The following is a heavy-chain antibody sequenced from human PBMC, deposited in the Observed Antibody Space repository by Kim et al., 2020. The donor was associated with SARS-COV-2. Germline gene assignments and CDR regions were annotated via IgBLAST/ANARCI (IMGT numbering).Heavy chain of an antibody. V-gene: IGHV3-15*01. J-gene: IGHJ4*02. CDR2: GTT. D-gene: IGHD2-15*01. CDR3: TTADRSILDY. Sequence: GTTDFAAPVKGRFTISRDHSKNTLYLLMNSLKTEDTAVYYCTTADRSILDYWGQGTLVTVSS.